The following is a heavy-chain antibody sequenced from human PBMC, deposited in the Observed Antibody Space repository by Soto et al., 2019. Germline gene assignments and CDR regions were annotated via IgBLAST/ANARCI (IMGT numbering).Heavy chain of an antibody. CDR3: ARSNSGYYKWFDP. V-gene: IGHV4-39*01. CDR1: GGSISSCSYY. CDR2: IYYSGIT. J-gene: IGHJ5*02. Sequence: ASENLFLTCTVSGGSISSCSYYLGWIRQPPGKGLEWIANIYYSGITYYNPSLKSRVAISVDTSKNQFSLKLSSVTAADTAIYYCARSNSGYYKWFDPWGQGTLVTVSS. D-gene: IGHD3-22*01.